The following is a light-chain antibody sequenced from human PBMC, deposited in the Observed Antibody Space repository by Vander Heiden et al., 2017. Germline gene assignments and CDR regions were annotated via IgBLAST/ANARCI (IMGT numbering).Light chain of an antibody. Sequence: ELVLTQSPATLSLSPGERATLSCRASQSVSSYLAWYQQKPGQAPRLLIYDASNRATGIPARFSGSGSGTDFTLTISSLEPEDFAVYYCQQRSNWNTFGGGTKVEIK. CDR3: QQRSNWNT. V-gene: IGKV3-11*01. CDR2: DAS. CDR1: QSVSSY. J-gene: IGKJ4*01.